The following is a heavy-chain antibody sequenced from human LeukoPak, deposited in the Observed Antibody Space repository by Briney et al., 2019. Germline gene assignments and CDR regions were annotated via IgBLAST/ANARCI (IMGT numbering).Heavy chain of an antibody. CDR2: IYHSGST. D-gene: IGHD4-17*01. CDR1: GGSISSSNW. V-gene: IGHV4-4*02. J-gene: IGHJ4*02. Sequence: SGTLSLTCAVSGGSISSSNWWSWVRQPPGKGLEWIGEIYHSGSTNYNPSLKSRVTISVDKSKNQFPLKLSSVTAADTAVYYCAREPRQSRMTTYFFDYWGQGTLVTVSS. CDR3: AREPRQSRMTTYFFDY.